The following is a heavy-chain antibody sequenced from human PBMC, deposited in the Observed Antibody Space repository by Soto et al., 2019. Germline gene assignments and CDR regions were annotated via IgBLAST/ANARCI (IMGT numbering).Heavy chain of an antibody. CDR3: ARVYYDILTGYLSPSYYYYGMDV. Sequence: EVQLVESGGGLVQPGGSLRLSCAASGFTFSSYSMNWVRQAPGKGLEWVSYISSSSSTIYYADSVKGRFTISRDNAKNSLYLQMNSLRAEDTAVYYCARVYYDILTGYLSPSYYYYGMDVWGQGTTVTVSS. J-gene: IGHJ6*02. CDR1: GFTFSSYS. CDR2: ISSSSSTI. V-gene: IGHV3-48*01. D-gene: IGHD3-9*01.